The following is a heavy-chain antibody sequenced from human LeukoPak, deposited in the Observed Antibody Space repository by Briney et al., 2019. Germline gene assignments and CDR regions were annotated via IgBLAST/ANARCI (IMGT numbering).Heavy chain of an antibody. CDR3: YYRVSSGYLT. J-gene: IGHJ4*02. D-gene: IGHD3-22*01. Sequence: EASVKVSCKSSGYTFNGYYMHWVRQAPGQGLEWMGWINPNNGGTKYAQNFQGRVSMTRDTSISTAYMELSSLRSDDTAVYYCYYRVSSGYLTWGQGTLVAVSS. V-gene: IGHV1-2*02. CDR2: INPNNGGT. CDR1: GYTFNGYY.